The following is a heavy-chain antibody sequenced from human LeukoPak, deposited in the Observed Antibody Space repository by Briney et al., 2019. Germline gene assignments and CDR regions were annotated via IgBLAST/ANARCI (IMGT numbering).Heavy chain of an antibody. Sequence: GGSLRLSCAASGFTFSSYWMNWARQAPGKGLEWVASINHNGNVNYYVDSVKGRFTISRDNAKNSLYLQMDSLRAEDTAVYYCARSWSAGYWGQGTLVTVSS. CDR2: INHNGNVN. CDR3: ARSWSAGY. J-gene: IGHJ4*02. CDR1: GFTFSSYW. V-gene: IGHV3-7*01. D-gene: IGHD2-15*01.